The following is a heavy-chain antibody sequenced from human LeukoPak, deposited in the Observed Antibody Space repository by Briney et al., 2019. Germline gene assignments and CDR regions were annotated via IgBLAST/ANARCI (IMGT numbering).Heavy chain of an antibody. CDR1: GGSISSSSYY. V-gene: IGHV4-39*07. CDR2: INHSGST. Sequence: SETLSLTCTVSGGSISSSSYYWGWIRQPPGKGLEWIGEINHSGSTNYNPSLKSRVTISVDTSKNQFSLKLSSVTAADTAVYYCARAGIAVAGHYFDYWGQGTLVTVSS. D-gene: IGHD6-19*01. CDR3: ARAGIAVAGHYFDY. J-gene: IGHJ4*02.